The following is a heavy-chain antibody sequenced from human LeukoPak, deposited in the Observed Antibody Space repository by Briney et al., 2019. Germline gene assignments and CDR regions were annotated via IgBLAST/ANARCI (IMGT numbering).Heavy chain of an antibody. D-gene: IGHD6-13*01. CDR1: GFTFSTYG. V-gene: IGHV3-64*01. Sequence: GGSLRLSCAASGFTFSTYGMHWVRPAPGKGLEYVSGIGPGGDNTYYAKSVKGRFTISRDASKHMLYLQMDSLRSYDMAVYYCARGAQLTDYWGQGTLVTVSS. CDR3: ARGAQLTDY. CDR2: IGPGGDNT. J-gene: IGHJ4*02.